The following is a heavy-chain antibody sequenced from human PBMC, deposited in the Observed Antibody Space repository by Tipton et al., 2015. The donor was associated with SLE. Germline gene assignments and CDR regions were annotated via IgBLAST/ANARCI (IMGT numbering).Heavy chain of an antibody. Sequence: TLSLTCAVYGGSFSGYYWSWIRQPPGKGLEWIGEINHSGSTNYNPSLKSRVTISVDTSKNQFSLKLSSVTAEDTAVYYCARGVGMASGRGYWGQGTLVTVSS. CDR1: GGSFSGYY. J-gene: IGHJ4*02. V-gene: IGHV4-34*01. D-gene: IGHD3-10*01. CDR2: INHSGST. CDR3: ARGVGMASGRGY.